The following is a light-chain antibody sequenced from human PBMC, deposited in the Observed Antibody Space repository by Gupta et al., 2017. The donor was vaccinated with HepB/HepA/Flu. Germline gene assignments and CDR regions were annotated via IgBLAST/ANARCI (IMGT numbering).Light chain of an antibody. CDR1: SSNIGRNY. CDR2: VNR. J-gene: IGLJ3*02. CDR3: DSWAVPISAWV. Sequence: QSMLTQPPSVSAAPVQRVSISCSGGSSNIGRNYVSWYQQLPGTVTKLIILVNRERPYRIKDRGACSPSGTFDTPALTVPRTWDEAEDDCDSWAVPISAWVFGGGTKLIVL. V-gene: IGLV1-51*02.